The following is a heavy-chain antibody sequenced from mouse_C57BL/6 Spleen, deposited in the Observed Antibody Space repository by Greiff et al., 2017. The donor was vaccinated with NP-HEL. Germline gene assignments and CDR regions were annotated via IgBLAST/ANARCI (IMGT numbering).Heavy chain of an antibody. V-gene: IGHV3-6*01. J-gene: IGHJ3*01. Sequence: EVKLQESGPGLVKPSQSLSLTCSVTGYSITSGYYWNWIRQFPGNQLEWMGYISYDGSNNYNPSLKNRISITRDTSKNQFFLKLNSVTTEDTATYYCARGDTTVVPFAYWGQGTLVTVSA. D-gene: IGHD1-1*01. CDR3: ARGDTTVVPFAY. CDR1: GYSITSGYY. CDR2: ISYDGSN.